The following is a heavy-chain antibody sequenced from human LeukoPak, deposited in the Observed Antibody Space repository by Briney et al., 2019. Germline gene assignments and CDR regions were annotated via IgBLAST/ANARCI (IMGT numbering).Heavy chain of an antibody. Sequence: GGSLRLSCAASGFTFSSYSMNWVRQAPGKGLEWVSYISSSSSTIYYADSVKGRFTISRDNAKNSLYLQMNSLRAEDTAVYYCARAGGVQLWSLYYFDYWGQGTLVTVSS. V-gene: IGHV3-48*01. CDR1: GFTFSSYS. CDR3: ARAGGVQLWSLYYFDY. J-gene: IGHJ4*02. D-gene: IGHD5-18*01. CDR2: ISSSSSTI.